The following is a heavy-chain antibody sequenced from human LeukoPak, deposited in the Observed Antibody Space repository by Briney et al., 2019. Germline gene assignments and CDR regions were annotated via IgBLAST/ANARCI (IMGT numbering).Heavy chain of an antibody. CDR2: IYYSGST. CDR1: GGSISSYY. V-gene: IGHV4-59*08. Sequence: SETLSLTCTVSGGSISSYYWSWIRQPPGKGLEWIGYIYYSGSTNYNPSLKSRVTISVDTSKNQFSLKLSSVTAADTAVYYCARPYYDSSGYHTWGQGTLVTVSS. J-gene: IGHJ5*02. CDR3: ARPYYDSSGYHT. D-gene: IGHD3-22*01.